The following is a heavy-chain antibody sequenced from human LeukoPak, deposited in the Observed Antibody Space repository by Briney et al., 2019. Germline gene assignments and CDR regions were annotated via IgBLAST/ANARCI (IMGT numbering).Heavy chain of an antibody. CDR1: GFTFSSYS. CDR3: ARDGAARDSYVV. V-gene: IGHV3-21*01. CDR2: ISSSSSYI. D-gene: IGHD2-15*01. Sequence: GGSLRLSCAASGFTFSSYSMNWVREAPGKGLEWVSSISSSSSYIYYADSVKGRFTISRDNAKNSLYLQMNSLRAEDTAVYYCARDGAARDSYVVWGQGTLVTVSS. J-gene: IGHJ4*02.